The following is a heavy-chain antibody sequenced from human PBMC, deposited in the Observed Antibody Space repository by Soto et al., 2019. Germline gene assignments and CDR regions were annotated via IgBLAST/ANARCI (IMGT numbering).Heavy chain of an antibody. CDR1: GGSVSSGSYH. CDR2: IYYSGST. D-gene: IGHD5-12*01. Sequence: SETLSLTCTVSGGSVSSGSYHWSWIRQPPGKGLEWIGYIYYSGSTNYNPSLKSRVTISVDTSKNQFSLKLSSVTAADTAVYYCAREGDGYNFDYWGQGTLVTVSS. V-gene: IGHV4-61*01. J-gene: IGHJ4*02. CDR3: AREGDGYNFDY.